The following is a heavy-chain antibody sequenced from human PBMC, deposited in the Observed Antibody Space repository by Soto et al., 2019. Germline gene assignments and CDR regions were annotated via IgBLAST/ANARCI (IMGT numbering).Heavy chain of an antibody. D-gene: IGHD6-13*01. J-gene: IGHJ4*02. CDR3: ARDLSGSSWIDH. CDR2: IWYDGSKK. Sequence: QVQLVESGGGVVQPGKSLRLSCVASGFRFSSYGMHWVRQPPGKGLQWVAVIWYDGSKKYYADSVKGRLTISRDNSKNTLYRQMNSLRAEDTAVYYCARDLSGSSWIDHWGQGTLVTVSS. CDR1: GFRFSSYG. V-gene: IGHV3-33*01.